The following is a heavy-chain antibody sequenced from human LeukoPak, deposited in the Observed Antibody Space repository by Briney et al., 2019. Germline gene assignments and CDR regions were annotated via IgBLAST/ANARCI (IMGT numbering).Heavy chain of an antibody. Sequence: PGGSLRLSCAASGFTFSSYAMSWARQAPGTGLEWVSAISGSGGSTYYADSVKGRFTISRDNSKNTLYLQMNSLRAEDTAVYYCAKEARDGYKKDYFDYWGQGTLVTVSS. CDR1: GFTFSSYA. V-gene: IGHV3-23*01. D-gene: IGHD5-24*01. CDR3: AKEARDGYKKDYFDY. CDR2: ISGSGGST. J-gene: IGHJ4*02.